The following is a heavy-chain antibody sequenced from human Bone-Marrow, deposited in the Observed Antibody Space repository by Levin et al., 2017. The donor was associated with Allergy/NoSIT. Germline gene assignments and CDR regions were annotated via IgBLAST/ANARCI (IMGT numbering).Heavy chain of an antibody. CDR2: ISSSGSTI. D-gene: IGHD2-2*01. CDR3: ARASIVVPAAPKTPGFRMLDY. V-gene: IGHV3-48*03. J-gene: IGHJ4*02. Sequence: LSLTCAASGFTFSSYEMNWVRQAPGKGLEWVSYISSSGSTIYYADSVKGRFTISRDNAKNSLYLQMNSLRAEDTAVYYCARASIVVPAAPKTPGFRMLDYWGQGTLVTVSS. CDR1: GFTFSSYE.